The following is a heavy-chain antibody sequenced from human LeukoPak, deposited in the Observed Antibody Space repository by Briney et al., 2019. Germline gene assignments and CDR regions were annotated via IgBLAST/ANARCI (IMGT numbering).Heavy chain of an antibody. D-gene: IGHD5-24*01. Sequence: GGSLTLSCAASGFTFSSYSMSWVRQAPGKGLEWVSSISSSSSYIYYADSVKGRFTISRDNAKNSLYLQMNSLRAEDTAVYYCARSHGYNTDYWGQGTLVTVSS. CDR3: ARSHGYNTDY. V-gene: IGHV3-21*01. J-gene: IGHJ4*02. CDR2: ISSSSSYI. CDR1: GFTFSSYS.